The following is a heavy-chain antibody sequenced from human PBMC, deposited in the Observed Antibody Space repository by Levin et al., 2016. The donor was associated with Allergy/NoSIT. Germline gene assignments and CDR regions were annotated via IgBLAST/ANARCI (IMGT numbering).Heavy chain of an antibody. D-gene: IGHD2-2*01. Sequence: WVRQAPGQGLEWMGGIIPIFGTANYAQKFQGRVTITADESTSTAYMELSSLRSEDTAVYYCARLLMGVVVPAATGDAFDIWGQGTMVTVSS. CDR2: IIPIFGTA. J-gene: IGHJ3*02. V-gene: IGHV1-69*01. CDR3: ARLLMGVVVPAATGDAFDI.